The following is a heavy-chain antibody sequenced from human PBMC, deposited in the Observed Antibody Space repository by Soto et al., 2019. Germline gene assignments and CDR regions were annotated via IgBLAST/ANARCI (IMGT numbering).Heavy chain of an antibody. CDR1: GYTFTSXX. CDR3: ARAAGRFGELFWFDP. V-gene: IGHV1-46*01. J-gene: IGHJ5*02. CDR2: INPRGFFT. D-gene: IGHD3-10*01. Sequence: QVQLVQSGAEVKKPGASVKVSCKASGYTFTSXXXXXXXXXXXXXLEWVGMINPRGFFTTYAQKFRGRVTMTGDTSTSVVYMELTNLRSEDTAVYYCARAAGRFGELFWFDPWGQGTLVSVSS.